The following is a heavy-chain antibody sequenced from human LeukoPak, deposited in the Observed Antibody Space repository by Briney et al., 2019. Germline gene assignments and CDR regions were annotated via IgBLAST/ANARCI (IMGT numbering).Heavy chain of an antibody. CDR3: SRDGPDSFDY. J-gene: IGHJ4*02. CDR2: IKQGGSEK. V-gene: IGHV3-7*01. CDR1: GFSFSNYW. Sequence: PGGSLRLSCTTSGFSFSNYWMSWVRQPPGKGLEWVANIKQGGSEKYYVDSAKGRFTISRDNAKKSLYLQMNSLRGEDTAVYYCSRDGPDSFDYWGQGTPVTVSS.